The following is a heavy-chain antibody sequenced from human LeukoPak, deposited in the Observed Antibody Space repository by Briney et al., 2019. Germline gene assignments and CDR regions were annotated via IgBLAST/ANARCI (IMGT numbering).Heavy chain of an antibody. CDR1: GFTFSSYA. CDR3: AKDRSSSGWFRYDFDY. J-gene: IGHJ4*02. D-gene: IGHD6-19*01. Sequence: GGSLRLSCAASGFTFSSYAMSWVRQAPGNGLEWLSAISGSGGSTYYADFVKGRFTISRDNSKNTLYLQMNSLRAEDTAVYYCAKDRSSSGWFRYDFDYWGQGTLVTVSS. V-gene: IGHV3-23*01. CDR2: ISGSGGST.